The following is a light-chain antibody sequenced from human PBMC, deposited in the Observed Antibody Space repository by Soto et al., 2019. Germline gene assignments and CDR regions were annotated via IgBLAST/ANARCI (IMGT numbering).Light chain of an antibody. CDR3: QNYNLS. Sequence: VLTRSPATLPLSVGARASLSCRASQSISSNFLAWYPQKPGQAPSLLIYSASTRATGVPDRFSGSGSGTHFTRTITRLEPEDFAIYICQNYNLSFGPGAKVEIK. J-gene: IGKJ3*01. CDR2: SAS. V-gene: IGKV3-20*01. CDR1: QSISSNF.